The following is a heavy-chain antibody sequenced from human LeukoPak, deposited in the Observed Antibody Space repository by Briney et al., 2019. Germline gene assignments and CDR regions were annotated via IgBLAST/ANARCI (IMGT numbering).Heavy chain of an antibody. J-gene: IGHJ4*02. Sequence: PSETLSLTCTVSGGSISGYFWSWIRQPPGKGLEWIGYIYYTGSTNYNPSLKSRVTISVDTSKNQFSLKLTSVTAADTAVYYCARGRTIFGVVDTNPFDYWGQGTLVTVSS. V-gene: IGHV4-59*01. CDR1: GGSISGYF. D-gene: IGHD3-3*01. CDR3: ARGRTIFGVVDTNPFDY. CDR2: IYYTGST.